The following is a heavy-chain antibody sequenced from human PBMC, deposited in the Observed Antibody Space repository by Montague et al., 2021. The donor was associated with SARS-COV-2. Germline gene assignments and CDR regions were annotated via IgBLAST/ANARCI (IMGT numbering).Heavy chain of an antibody. CDR2: SDHSGNT. CDR3: AREFRIELWQTNWYFGP. D-gene: IGHD3-16*01. CDR1: GGSISGHY. Sequence: SETLSLTCSVSGGSISGHYWSWIRQPPEKGLEWIGNSDHSGNTKYNPSLKSRATISVDTSKNQFALRLSSVTAAVTAVYYCAREFRIELWQTNWYFGPWGRGTLVTVSS. J-gene: IGHJ2*01. V-gene: IGHV4-59*11.